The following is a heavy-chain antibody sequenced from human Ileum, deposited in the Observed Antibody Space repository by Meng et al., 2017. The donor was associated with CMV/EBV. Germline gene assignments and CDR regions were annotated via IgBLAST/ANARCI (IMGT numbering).Heavy chain of an antibody. J-gene: IGHJ4*02. V-gene: IGHV3-11*06. CDR2: ISRDNTYT. Sequence: QVLRVESGGDLLKPGGSLRPSCGASGFSFSDFHRNWIRQAPGKGPEWVSFISRDNTYTNYADSVKGRFTISRDNAKNLLFLQMNSLRVEDTALYYCARGHYDSFWGRGTLVTVSS. D-gene: IGHD3-22*01. CDR1: GFSFSDFH. CDR3: ARGHYDSF.